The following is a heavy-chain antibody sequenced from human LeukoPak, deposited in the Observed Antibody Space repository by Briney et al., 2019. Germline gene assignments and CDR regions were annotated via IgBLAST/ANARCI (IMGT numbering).Heavy chain of an antibody. CDR3: ARDSYYYDSYYLDY. Sequence: WASVTVSCKASGYTFTSYGISWVRQAPGQGLEWMGWISVYNGNTNYAQKLQGRVTMTADTSTSTAFMELRGLRSDDTAVYYCARDSYYYDSYYLDYWGQGTLVTVSS. D-gene: IGHD3-22*01. CDR1: GYTFTSYG. J-gene: IGHJ4*02. CDR2: ISVYNGNT. V-gene: IGHV1-18*01.